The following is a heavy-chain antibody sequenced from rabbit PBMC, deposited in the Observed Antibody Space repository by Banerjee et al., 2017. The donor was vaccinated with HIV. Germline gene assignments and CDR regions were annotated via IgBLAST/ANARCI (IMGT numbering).Heavy chain of an antibody. CDR2: IYTSSSGST. CDR1: GFSFSSSYS. D-gene: IGHD6-1*01. V-gene: IGHV1S40*01. CDR3: ARAYTYGYAAAYYFNL. Sequence: QSLEESGGDLVKPGASLTLTCTASGFSFSSSYSMCWVRQAPGKGLEWIACIYTSSSGSTYYASWAKGRFTISKTSSTTVTLQMTSLTAADTATYFCARAYTYGYAAAYYFNLWGPGTLVTVS. J-gene: IGHJ4*01.